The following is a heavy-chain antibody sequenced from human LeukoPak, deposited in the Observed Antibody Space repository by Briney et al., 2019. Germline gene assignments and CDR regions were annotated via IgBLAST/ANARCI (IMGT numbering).Heavy chain of an antibody. Sequence: PGGSLRLSCAASGFTFSSYSMNWVRQAPGKGLEWVSYISGSSSYIYYADSVKGRFTISRDNAKNSLYLKMNSLRAEDTAVSYCARVGDYYDSSGPVPYWGQGTLVTVSS. CDR2: ISGSSSYI. D-gene: IGHD3-22*01. CDR3: ARVGDYYDSSGPVPY. V-gene: IGHV3-21*01. J-gene: IGHJ4*02. CDR1: GFTFSSYS.